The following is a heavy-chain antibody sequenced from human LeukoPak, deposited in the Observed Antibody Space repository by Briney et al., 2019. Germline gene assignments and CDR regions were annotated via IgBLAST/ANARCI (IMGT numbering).Heavy chain of an antibody. CDR1: GGSISSYY. CDR3: ARLENWYFDL. CDR2: MYNSGST. Sequence: SETLSLTCTVSGGSISSYYWSWIRQPPGKGLEWIGYMYNSGSTNNNPSLKSRVTISVDTSKNQFSLKLSSVTAADTAVYYCARLENWYFDLWGRGTLATVSS. V-gene: IGHV4-59*08. J-gene: IGHJ2*01.